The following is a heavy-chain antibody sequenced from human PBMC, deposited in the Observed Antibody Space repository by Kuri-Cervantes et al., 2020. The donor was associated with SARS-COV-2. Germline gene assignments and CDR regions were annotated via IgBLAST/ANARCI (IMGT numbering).Heavy chain of an antibody. V-gene: IGHV1-46*01. CDR2: LNPSGGSR. D-gene: IGHD3-10*01. CDR1: GYIFTSHN. J-gene: IGHJ4*02. Sequence: ASVKVSCKASGYIFTSHNMHWVRQAPGQGLEWMGMLNPSGGSRINTQKFQGRLTMTRDTPTSTVYMELSSLRSDDTAVYYCAREYYYGSGRYYGAFDHWGQGTPVTVSP. CDR3: AREYYYGSGRYYGAFDH.